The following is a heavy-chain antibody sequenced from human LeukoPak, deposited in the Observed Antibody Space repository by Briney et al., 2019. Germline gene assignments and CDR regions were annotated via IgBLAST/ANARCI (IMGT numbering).Heavy chain of an antibody. V-gene: IGHV4-59*08. Sequence: AETLSLTCTVSGGSISSYYWSWIRQPPGKGLEWIGYIYYSGSTNYNPSLKSRVTISVDTSKNQFSLKLSSVTAADTAVYYCVNYYDSSDYQQPNHFDYWGQGTLVTVSS. J-gene: IGHJ4*02. CDR2: IYYSGST. D-gene: IGHD3-22*01. CDR3: VNYYDSSDYQQPNHFDY. CDR1: GGSISSYY.